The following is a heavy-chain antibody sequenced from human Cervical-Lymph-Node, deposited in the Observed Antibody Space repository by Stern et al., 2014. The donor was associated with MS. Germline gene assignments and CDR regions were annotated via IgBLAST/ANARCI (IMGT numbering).Heavy chain of an antibody. CDR1: GGTFSSYA. CDR3: ARVKAEEVMIFGGIGWFDP. V-gene: IGHV1-69*01. CDR2: IIPMFGTA. Sequence: QVQLVQSGAEVKKPGSSVKVSCKASGGTFSSYAIGWVRQAPGQGLEWMGGIIPMFGTANYAQKFQDRVTITADESTTIVYMELSSLRSEDTAVYYCARVKAEEVMIFGGIGWFDPWGQGTLVTVSS. D-gene: IGHD3/OR15-3a*01. J-gene: IGHJ5*02.